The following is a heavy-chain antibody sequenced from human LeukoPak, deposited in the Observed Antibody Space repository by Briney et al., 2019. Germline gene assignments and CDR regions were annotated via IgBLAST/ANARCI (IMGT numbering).Heavy chain of an antibody. V-gene: IGHV3-7*03. Sequence: GGSLRLSCAASGFTFSSYWMSWVRQAPGKGLEGVANIKQDGSEKYYVDSVKSRFTISRDNAKNSLYLQMNSLRAEDTAVYYCASLATIRGDFDYWGQGTLVTVSS. J-gene: IGHJ4*02. CDR2: IKQDGSEK. CDR1: GFTFSSYW. D-gene: IGHD5-12*01. CDR3: ASLATIRGDFDY.